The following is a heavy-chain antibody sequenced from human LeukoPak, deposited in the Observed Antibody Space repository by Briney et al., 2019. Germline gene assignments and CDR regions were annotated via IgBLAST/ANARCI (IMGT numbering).Heavy chain of an antibody. CDR1: GYTFTGYH. CDR2: IYPNSGTT. J-gene: IGHJ4*03. CDR3: VTLLSNGPFDY. V-gene: IGHV1-2*02. Sequence: ASVKVSCKASGYTFTGYHMHWVRQAPGQGVEWMGSIYPNSGTTKHAQKFQGRVAITRATSISQTSREMSRLTAYNTSVCSCVTLLSNGPFDYWGQGTLVTVSS.